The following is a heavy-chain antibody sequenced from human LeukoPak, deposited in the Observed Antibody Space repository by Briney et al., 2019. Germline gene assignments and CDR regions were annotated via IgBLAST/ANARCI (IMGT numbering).Heavy chain of an antibody. J-gene: IGHJ4*02. D-gene: IGHD5-12*01. CDR3: AKGPLPQWLRFSIFDY. CDR1: GFTFSSYA. Sequence: PGGSLRLSCAASGFTFSSYAMSWVRQAPGKGLEWVSAISGSGGSTYYADSVKGRFTISRDNSKNTLYLQMNSLRAEDTAVYYCAKGPLPQWLRFSIFDYWGQGTLVTVSS. CDR2: ISGSGGST. V-gene: IGHV3-23*01.